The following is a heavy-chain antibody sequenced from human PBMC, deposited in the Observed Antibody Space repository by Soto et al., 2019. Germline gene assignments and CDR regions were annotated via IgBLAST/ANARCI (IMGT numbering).Heavy chain of an antibody. D-gene: IGHD4-17*01. V-gene: IGHV4-30-4*01. CDR1: GGSISSGDYY. CDR2: IYYSGST. Sequence: SETLSLTCTGSGGSISSGDYYWSWIRQPPGKGLEWIGYIYYSGSTYYNPSLKSRVTISVDTSKNQFSLKLSSVTAADTAVYYCARGITTVTTFDYWGQGTLVTVSS. J-gene: IGHJ4*02. CDR3: ARGITTVTTFDY.